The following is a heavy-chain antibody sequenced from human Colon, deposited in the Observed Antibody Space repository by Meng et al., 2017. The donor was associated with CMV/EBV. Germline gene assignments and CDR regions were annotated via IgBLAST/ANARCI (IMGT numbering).Heavy chain of an antibody. Sequence: EGRVVGSGGGLVQPVGSLTVSFAFSGLIVSSNYMSWVRQAPGKGLEWLSVIHSDGSTYYADSVKGRFIISRDESKNTLSLQMNSLRAEDTAVYYCAKVFQGYDWNPLDYWGQGALVTVSS. J-gene: IGHJ4*02. D-gene: IGHD1-20*01. CDR1: GLIVSSNY. V-gene: IGHV3-66*01. CDR3: AKVFQGYDWNPLDY. CDR2: IHSDGST.